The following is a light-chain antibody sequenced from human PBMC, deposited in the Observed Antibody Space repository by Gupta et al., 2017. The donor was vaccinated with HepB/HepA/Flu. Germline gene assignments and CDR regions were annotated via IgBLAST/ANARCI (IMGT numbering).Light chain of an antibody. V-gene: IGKV1-5*03. Sequence: DIQMTQSPSTLSASVGDRVTITCRASQNTGYWLAWFQQKPGKAPNLLISKTSTLESGVPSRFSGSRSGTXFTLTIXSLQPDDFATYYCQQYNNYPWTFGXGTKVEIK. CDR2: KTS. CDR1: QNTGYW. J-gene: IGKJ1*01. CDR3: QQYNNYPWT.